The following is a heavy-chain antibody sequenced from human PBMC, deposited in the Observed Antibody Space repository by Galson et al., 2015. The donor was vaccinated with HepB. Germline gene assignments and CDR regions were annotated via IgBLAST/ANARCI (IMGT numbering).Heavy chain of an antibody. Sequence: SLRLSCAASEFTFSTYAMSWVRQAPGQGLKWVSTISNSGGTTYYADSVKGRFTISRDNSKNTLYLQMSSLRVEDTAVYYCASLAGVSPDDCWGQGTLVTVSS. V-gene: IGHV3-23*01. J-gene: IGHJ4*02. CDR2: ISNSGGTT. CDR3: ASLAGVSPDDC. D-gene: IGHD2-8*01. CDR1: EFTFSTYA.